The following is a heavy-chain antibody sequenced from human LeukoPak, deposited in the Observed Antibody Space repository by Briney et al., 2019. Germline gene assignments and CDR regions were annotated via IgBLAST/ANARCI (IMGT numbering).Heavy chain of an antibody. CDR3: ARGSNDFWSGYSPSY. V-gene: IGHV1-2*02. CDR1: GYTFTGYY. D-gene: IGHD3-3*01. Sequence: ASVKVSCKASGYTFTGYYMHWVRQAPGQGLEWMGWINPNSGGTNYAQKFQGRVTMTRDTSISTAYMELSRLRSDDTAVYYCARGSNDFWSGYSPSYWGQGTLVTVSS. CDR2: INPNSGGT. J-gene: IGHJ4*02.